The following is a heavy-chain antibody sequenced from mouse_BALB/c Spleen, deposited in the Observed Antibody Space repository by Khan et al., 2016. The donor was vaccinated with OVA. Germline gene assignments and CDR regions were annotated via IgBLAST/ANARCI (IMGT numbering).Heavy chain of an antibody. V-gene: IGHV1-69*01. Sequence: QVQLQQSGPELVRPGASVTMSCTASGYTFTSFWIPWVKPRPGQGLEWIGMIDPSKSETRLTQKFKDKSTLNVDNSSNTAYMQLSRLKSEDSAVYYCARGGYGSPFAYWGQGTLVTVSA. CDR3: ARGGYGSPFAY. J-gene: IGHJ3*01. D-gene: IGHD1-1*01. CDR2: IDPSKSET. CDR1: GYTFTSFW.